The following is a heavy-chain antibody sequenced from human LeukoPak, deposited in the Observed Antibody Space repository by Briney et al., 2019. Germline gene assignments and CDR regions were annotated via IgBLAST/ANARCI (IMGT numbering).Heavy chain of an antibody. V-gene: IGHV1-69*01. CDR1: GGTFSSYA. D-gene: IGHD1-26*01. CDR3: ARPVGSKDAFDI. CDR2: IIPIFGTA. J-gene: IGHJ3*02. Sequence: SVKVSCKASGGTFSSYAISWVRQAPGQGLEWMGEIIPIFGTANYAQKFQGRVTITADESTSTAYMELSSLRSEDTAVYYCARPVGSKDAFDIWGQGTMVTVSS.